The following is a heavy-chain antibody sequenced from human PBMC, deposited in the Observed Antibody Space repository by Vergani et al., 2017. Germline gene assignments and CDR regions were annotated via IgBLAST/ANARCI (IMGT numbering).Heavy chain of an antibody. CDR1: GFTFSSHA. CDR2: IKNTDDST. Sequence: EVQLLQSEGAVVQPGGSLRLSCVASGFTFSSHAMSWVRQGHGQGLEWVSSIKNTDDSTHYADSLKGRFTISRDNSKNTLYLQMNSLRVEDTAVYYCGRGSDNYNWGQGTLVTVSS. D-gene: IGHD5-24*01. V-gene: IGHV3-23*01. CDR3: GRGSDNYN. J-gene: IGHJ4*02.